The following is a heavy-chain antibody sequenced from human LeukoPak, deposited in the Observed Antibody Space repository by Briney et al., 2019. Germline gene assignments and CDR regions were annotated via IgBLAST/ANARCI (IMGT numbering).Heavy chain of an antibody. CDR3: ARGGYRDAFDI. CDR1: GGSISSYY. D-gene: IGHD5-18*01. Sequence: SETLSLTCTVSGGSISSYYWSWIRQPPGKGLEWIGYIYYSGSPNYNPSLKSRVTISVDTSKNQFSLKLSSVTAADTAVYYCARGGYRDAFDIWGQGTMVTVSS. CDR2: IYYSGSP. V-gene: IGHV4-59*08. J-gene: IGHJ3*02.